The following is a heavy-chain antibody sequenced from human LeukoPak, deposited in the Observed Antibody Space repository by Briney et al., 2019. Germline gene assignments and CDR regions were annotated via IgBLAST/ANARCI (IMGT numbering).Heavy chain of an antibody. V-gene: IGHV3-33*06. CDR3: AKLPHTDYGDYGAPYYFDY. J-gene: IGHJ4*02. D-gene: IGHD4-17*01. Sequence: GRSLRLSCAASGFTFSSYGMHWVRQAPGKGLEWVAVIWYDGSNKYYADSVKGRFTISRDNSKNTLYLQMNSLRAEDTAVYYCAKLPHTDYGDYGAPYYFDYWGQGTLVTVSS. CDR2: IWYDGSNK. CDR1: GFTFSSYG.